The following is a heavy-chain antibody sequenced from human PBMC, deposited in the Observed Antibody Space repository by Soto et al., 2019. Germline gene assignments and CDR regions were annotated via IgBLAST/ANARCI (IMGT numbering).Heavy chain of an antibody. CDR2: INHSGST. CDR1: GGSFSGYC. J-gene: IGHJ6*02. CDR3: ARMSLYSSSWYYYYYGMDV. D-gene: IGHD6-13*01. Sequence: ATLSLTCAVYGGSFSGYCWSWIRHPPGKGLEWIGEINHSGSTNYNPSLKSRVTISVDTSKNQFSLKLSSVTAADTAVYYCARMSLYSSSWYYYYYGMDVWGQGTTVTVSS. V-gene: IGHV4-34*01.